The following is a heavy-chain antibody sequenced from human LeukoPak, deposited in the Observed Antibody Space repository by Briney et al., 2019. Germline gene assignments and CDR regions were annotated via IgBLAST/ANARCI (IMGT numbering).Heavy chain of an antibody. CDR1: GYTFTGYY. V-gene: IGHV1-2*02. CDR2: INPNSGGT. Sequence: ASVKVSCKASGYTFTGYYMHWVRQAPGQGLEWMGWINPNSGGTNYAQKFQGRVTMTRDTSISTAYMELSRLRSEDTAVYYCARERGDDFWSGYLYYYYGMDVWGQGTTVTVSS. D-gene: IGHD3-3*01. CDR3: ARERGDDFWSGYLYYYYGMDV. J-gene: IGHJ6*02.